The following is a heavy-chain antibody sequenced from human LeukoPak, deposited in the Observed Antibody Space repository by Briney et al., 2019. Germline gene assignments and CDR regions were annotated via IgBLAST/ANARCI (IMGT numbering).Heavy chain of an antibody. J-gene: IGHJ3*02. CDR2: IYPGDSDT. Sequence: RGESLKISCEGSGYSFTTYWIAWVRQMPGKGLEWMGIIYPGDSDTRYSPSFQGQVTISADKSISTAYLQWTSLKASDTAKYYCARSSTGPDYGADAFDIWGQGTTVTVSS. CDR1: GYSFTTYW. V-gene: IGHV5-51*01. CDR3: ARSSTGPDYGADAFDI. D-gene: IGHD4-17*01.